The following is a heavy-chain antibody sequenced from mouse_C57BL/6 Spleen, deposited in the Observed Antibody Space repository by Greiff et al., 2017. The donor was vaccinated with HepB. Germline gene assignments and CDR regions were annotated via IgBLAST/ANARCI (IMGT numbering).Heavy chain of an antibody. Sequence: QVQLQQPGAELVRPGTSVKLSCKASGYTFTSYWMHWVKQRPGQGLEWIGVIDPSDSYTNYNQKFKGKATLTVDTSSSTAYMQLSSLTSEDSAVYYCEREGGGAMDYWGQGTSVTVSS. J-gene: IGHJ4*01. CDR3: EREGGGAMDY. V-gene: IGHV1-59*01. CDR2: IDPSDSYT. CDR1: GYTFTSYW.